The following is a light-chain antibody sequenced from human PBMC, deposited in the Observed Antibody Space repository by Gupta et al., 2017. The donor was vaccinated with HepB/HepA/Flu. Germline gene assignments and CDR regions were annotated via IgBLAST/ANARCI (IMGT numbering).Light chain of an antibody. Sequence: DIQLTQSPSFLSASVGDRVTITCRASQGISSYLAWYQQKPGKAPKLLIYAASTLQSGVPSRFSGSGSGTEFTRTISSMQPDDFETYDGQASFTFGHGTKVDIK. J-gene: IGKJ3*01. CDR3: QASFT. CDR2: AAS. CDR1: QGISSY. V-gene: IGKV1-9*01.